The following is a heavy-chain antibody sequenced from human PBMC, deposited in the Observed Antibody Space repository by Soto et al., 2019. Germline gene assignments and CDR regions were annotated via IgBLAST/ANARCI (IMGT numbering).Heavy chain of an antibody. V-gene: IGHV3-30*04. CDR1: GFTFSGYA. CDR2: ISYDGRHK. D-gene: IGHD2-15*01. J-gene: IGHJ4*02. Sequence: QVQLVESGGGVVQPGRSLRLSCTASGFTFSGYAMHWVRQAPGKGLEWVAFISYDGRHKFYADSVRGRFTISRDNSKNTLYLQMNSLRAEDTAVYYCARERDSFDDWGQGTLVTVSS. CDR3: ARERDSFDD.